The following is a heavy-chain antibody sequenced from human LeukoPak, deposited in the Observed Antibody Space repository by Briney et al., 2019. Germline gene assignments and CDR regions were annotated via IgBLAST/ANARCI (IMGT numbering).Heavy chain of an antibody. CDR2: ISSSSSYI. CDR3: ARHKYFPDPYFDY. D-gene: IGHD3-9*01. V-gene: IGHV3-21*01. Sequence: GESLRLSCAASGFTFSSYSMNWVRQAPGKGLEWVSSISSSSSYIYYADSVKGRFTISRDNAKNSLYLQMNSLRAEDTAVYYCARHKYFPDPYFDYWGQGTLVTVSS. J-gene: IGHJ4*02. CDR1: GFTFSSYS.